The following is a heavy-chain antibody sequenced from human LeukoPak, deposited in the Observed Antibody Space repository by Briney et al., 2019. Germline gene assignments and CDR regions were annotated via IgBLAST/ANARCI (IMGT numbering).Heavy chain of an antibody. V-gene: IGHV4-61*02. Sequence: PSRTLSLTCTVSGGSISSGSYYWSWIRQPAGKGLEWIGRIYTSGSTNYNPSLKSRVTISVDTSKNQFSLKLSSVTAADTAVYYCARICSSTSCYGPNWFDPWGQGTLVTVSS. D-gene: IGHD2-2*01. CDR1: GGSISSGSYY. CDR3: ARICSSTSCYGPNWFDP. CDR2: IYTSGST. J-gene: IGHJ5*02.